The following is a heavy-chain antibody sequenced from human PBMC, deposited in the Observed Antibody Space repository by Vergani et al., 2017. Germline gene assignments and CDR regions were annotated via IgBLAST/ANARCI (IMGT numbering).Heavy chain of an antibody. Sequence: QVQLQQWGAGLLKPSETLSLTCAVYGGSFSGYYWSWIRQPPGKGLEWIGEINHSGSTNYNPSLKSRVTISVDTSKNQFSLKLSSVTAADTAVYYCARDRGGGSNWFDPWGQGTLVTVSS. CDR3: ARDRGGGSNWFDP. D-gene: IGHD3-16*01. CDR2: INHSGST. J-gene: IGHJ5*02. CDR1: GGSFSGYY. V-gene: IGHV4-34*01.